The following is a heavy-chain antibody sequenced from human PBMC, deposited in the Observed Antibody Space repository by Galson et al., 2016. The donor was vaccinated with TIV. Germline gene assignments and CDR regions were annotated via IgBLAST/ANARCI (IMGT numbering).Heavy chain of an antibody. CDR3: AKMDSSGLSYARRFDY. D-gene: IGHD3-22*01. V-gene: IGHV3-23*01. J-gene: IGHJ4*02. CDR2: ISGGGGST. Sequence: SLRLSCAASGITFSSYAMSWVRQAPGKGLEWASAISGGGGSTYYADSVKGRFTISRDNSKSTLYLQLDSLRVEDTAVYYCAKMDSSGLSYARRFDYWGQGTLVTVSS. CDR1: GITFSSYA.